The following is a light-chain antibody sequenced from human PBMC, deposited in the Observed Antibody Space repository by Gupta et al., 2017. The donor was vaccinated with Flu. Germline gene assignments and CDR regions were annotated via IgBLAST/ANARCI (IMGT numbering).Light chain of an antibody. CDR2: RND. CDR3: ATWDASLGGQL. Sequence: STSNCGSNNVHGYHHLPGTAPKLLIERNDQRPSRVPDRFSASKSGTSASLAISGLQSEDEADYYCATWDASLGGQLFGGGTKVTVL. CDR1: TSNCGSNN. V-gene: IGLV1-47*01. J-gene: IGLJ3*02.